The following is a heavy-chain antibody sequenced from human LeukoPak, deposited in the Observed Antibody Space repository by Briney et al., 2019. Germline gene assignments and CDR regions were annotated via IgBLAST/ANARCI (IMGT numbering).Heavy chain of an antibody. J-gene: IGHJ4*02. D-gene: IGHD3-3*01. CDR1: GFTFVSHA. CDR2: ISRNSLYM. V-gene: IGHV3-21*06. CDR3: ARDKVGHDFWSGYSDF. Sequence: PGGSLRLSCVASGFTFVSHAMNWVRQAPGKGLEWVSSISRNSLYMYYADSLKGRFTISIDNTKNSLYLQMDSLRAEDTAVYYCARDKVGHDFWSGYSDFWGQGTLVTVSS.